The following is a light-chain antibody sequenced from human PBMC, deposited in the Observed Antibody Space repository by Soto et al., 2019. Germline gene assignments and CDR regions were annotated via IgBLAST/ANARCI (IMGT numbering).Light chain of an antibody. CDR2: KAS. J-gene: IGKJ1*01. CDR3: QQSHDTTVT. Sequence: DIPMTQSPSTLSGSVGDRVTITCRASHTISIWLNWYQQKPGKAPRLLIYKASTLKSGVPSRFSGSGSGTTFTLTIASVQREDFATYYCQQSHDTTVTFGQGTKV. V-gene: IGKV1-5*03. CDR1: HTISIW.